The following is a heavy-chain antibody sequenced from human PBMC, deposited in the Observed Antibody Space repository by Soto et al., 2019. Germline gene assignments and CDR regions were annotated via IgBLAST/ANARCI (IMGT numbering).Heavy chain of an antibody. CDR1: GGSISSGCYY. CDR2: IYYSGST. CDR3: ARAYYYGSGSLNYYYYYGMDV. Sequence: SETQSLTCTVSGGSISSGCYYWSWIRQHPGKGLEWIGYIYYSGSTYYNPSLKSRVTISVDTSKNQFSLKLSSVTAADTAVYYCARAYYYGSGSLNYYYYYGMDVWGQGTTVTAP. J-gene: IGHJ6*02. D-gene: IGHD3-10*01. V-gene: IGHV4-31*03.